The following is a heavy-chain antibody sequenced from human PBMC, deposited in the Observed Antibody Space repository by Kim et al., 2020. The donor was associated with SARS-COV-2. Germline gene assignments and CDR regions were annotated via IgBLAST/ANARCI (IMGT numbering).Heavy chain of an antibody. Sequence: YVKGRFPISRDNSKSTLYLQMNCLRAEDTAVYYCARKGEEYNWNLDYFDYWGQGTLVTVSS. V-gene: IGHV3-30*07. J-gene: IGHJ4*02. D-gene: IGHD1-7*01. CDR3: ARKGEEYNWNLDYFDY.